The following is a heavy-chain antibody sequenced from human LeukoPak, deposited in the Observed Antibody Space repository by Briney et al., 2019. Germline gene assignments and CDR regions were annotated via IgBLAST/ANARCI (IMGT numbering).Heavy chain of an antibody. D-gene: IGHD3-22*01. CDR1: GVTFSSYA. Sequence: GGSLRLSCAASGVTFSSYAMSWGRQAPGKGREWGSGISGSGDNTYYADPVRGRFTISRDNSKKTRYVHVNSLGTEDTAAYYCAKGSYYDSSGSFYFDYWGQGTLVTVSS. CDR2: ISGSGDNT. J-gene: IGHJ4*02. V-gene: IGHV3-23*01. CDR3: AKGSYYDSSGSFYFDY.